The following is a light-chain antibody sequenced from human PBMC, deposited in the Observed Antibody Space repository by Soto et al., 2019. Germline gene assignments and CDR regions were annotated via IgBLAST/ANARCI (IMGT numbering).Light chain of an antibody. V-gene: IGLV2-14*01. CDR1: SNDIGTYNY. CDR2: ELS. J-gene: IGLJ2*01. CDR3: TSFTTSTTVV. Sequence: QSVLTQPASVSGSPGQSITISCTGTSNDIGTYNYVSWYQHHPGKAPKLLIYELSNRPSGVSNRFSGSNSGNTASLTISGLQAEDEADYHCTSFTTSTTVVFGGGTQLTVL.